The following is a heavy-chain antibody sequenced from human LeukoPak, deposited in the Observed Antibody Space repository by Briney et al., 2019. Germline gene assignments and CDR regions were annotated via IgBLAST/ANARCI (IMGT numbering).Heavy chain of an antibody. CDR2: FYPEDGET. CDR1: GYTLTELS. J-gene: IGHJ4*02. V-gene: IGHV1-24*01. CDR3: ATEPLMVRGVIRDY. D-gene: IGHD3-10*01. Sequence: ASVKVSCKVSGYTLTELSMHWVRQAPGKGLEWMGGFYPEDGETIYAQKFQGRVTMTEDTSTDTAYMELSSLRSEDTAVYYCATEPLMVRGVIRDYWGQGTLVTVSS.